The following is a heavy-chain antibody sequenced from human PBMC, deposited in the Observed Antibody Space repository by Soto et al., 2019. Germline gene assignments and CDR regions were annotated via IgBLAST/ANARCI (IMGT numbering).Heavy chain of an antibody. CDR2: IGTAGDT. J-gene: IGHJ6*03. V-gene: IGHV3-13*01. Sequence: GGSLRLSXAASGFIFSAYDMHWVRQATGKGLEWVSAIGTAGDTYYPGSVKGRFTVSRENAKNSLYLQMNSLTVGDTAVYYFFRASSYGPPPYYFYYIGVWGKGTTVTVSS. CDR1: GFIFSAYD. CDR3: FRASSYGPPPYYFYYIGV. D-gene: IGHD5-18*01.